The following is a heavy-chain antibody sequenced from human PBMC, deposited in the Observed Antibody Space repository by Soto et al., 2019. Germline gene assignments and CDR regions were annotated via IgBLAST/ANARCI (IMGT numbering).Heavy chain of an antibody. CDR3: ARGMNMIVVASNWFDP. CDR1: GGSISSGDYY. J-gene: IGHJ5*02. D-gene: IGHD3-22*01. Sequence: SETLSLTCTVSGGSISSGDYYWSWIRQPPGKGLEWIGYIYYSGSTYYNPSLKSRVTISVDTSKNQFSLKLSSVTAADTAVYYCARGMNMIVVASNWFDPWGQGTL. CDR2: IYYSGST. V-gene: IGHV4-30-4*01.